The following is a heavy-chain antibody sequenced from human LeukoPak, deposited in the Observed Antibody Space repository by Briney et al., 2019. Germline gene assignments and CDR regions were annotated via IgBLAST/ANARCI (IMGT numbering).Heavy chain of an antibody. CDR3: AREGITMIV. D-gene: IGHD3-22*01. J-gene: IGHJ4*02. CDR1: GGSFSGYY. V-gene: IGHV4-34*01. Sequence: SETLSLTCAVYGGSFSGYYWSWIRQPPGKGLEWIGEINHSGSTNYNPSLKSRVTISVDTSKNQFSLKLSSVTAVDTAVYYCAREGITMIVWGQGTLVTVSS. CDR2: INHSGST.